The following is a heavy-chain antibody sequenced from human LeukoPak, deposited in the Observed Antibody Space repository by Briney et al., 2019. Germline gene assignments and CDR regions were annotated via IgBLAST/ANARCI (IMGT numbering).Heavy chain of an antibody. CDR3: AKDPPGRATAYCYYYYMDV. D-gene: IGHD5-12*01. V-gene: IGHV3-23*01. J-gene: IGHJ6*03. CDR2: ISGSGGST. CDR1: GFTFSSYA. Sequence: GGSLRLSCAASGFTFSSYAMSWVRQAPGKGLEWVSAISGSGGSTYYADSVKGRFTISRDNSRNTLYLQMSSLRAEDTAVYYCAKDPPGRATAYCYYYYMDVWGKGTTVTVSS.